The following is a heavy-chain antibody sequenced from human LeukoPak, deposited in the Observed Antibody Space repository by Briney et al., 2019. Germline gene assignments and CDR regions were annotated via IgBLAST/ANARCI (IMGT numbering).Heavy chain of an antibody. Sequence: GGSLRLSCAASGFTFSSYVMNWVRQAPGKGLEWVSAVSANGGGTYYADSVKGRFTISRDNSMNTLFLQMNSLRAEDTAVYHCAKDLRFGSGSYFDYWGQGTLVTVSS. J-gene: IGHJ4*02. D-gene: IGHD3-10*01. CDR3: AKDLRFGSGSYFDY. V-gene: IGHV3-23*01. CDR2: VSANGGGT. CDR1: GFTFSSYV.